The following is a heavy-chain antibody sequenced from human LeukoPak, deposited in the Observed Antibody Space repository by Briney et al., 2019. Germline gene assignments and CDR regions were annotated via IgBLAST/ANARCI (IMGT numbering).Heavy chain of an antibody. CDR2: ISGSGGST. Sequence: PGGSLRLSCAASGFTFSSYAMSWVRQAPGKGLEWVSAISGSGGSTYYADSVKGRFTISRDNSKNTLYLQMNSLRAKDTAVYYCAKDGTGYGDYARNYYFDYWGQGTLVTVSS. D-gene: IGHD4-17*01. CDR3: AKDGTGYGDYARNYYFDY. J-gene: IGHJ4*02. V-gene: IGHV3-23*01. CDR1: GFTFSSYA.